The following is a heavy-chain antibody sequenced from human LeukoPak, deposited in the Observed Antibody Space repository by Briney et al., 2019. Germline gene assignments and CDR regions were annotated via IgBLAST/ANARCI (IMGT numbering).Heavy chain of an antibody. D-gene: IGHD2-2*01. CDR2: IKQDGSEK. V-gene: IGHV3-7*01. Sequence: GGSLRLSCAASGFTFSNHWMSWVRQAPGKGLEWVANIKQDGSEKYYVDSVKGRFTISRDNAKNSLYLQMNSLRAEDTAVYYCARDTVPAATHYYYGMDVWGQGTTVTVSS. CDR1: GFTFSNHW. CDR3: ARDTVPAATHYYYGMDV. J-gene: IGHJ6*02.